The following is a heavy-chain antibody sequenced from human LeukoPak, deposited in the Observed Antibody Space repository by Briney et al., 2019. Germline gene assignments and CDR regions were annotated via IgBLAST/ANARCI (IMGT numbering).Heavy chain of an antibody. CDR3: ARGKVDIVATILDY. CDR2: MNPNSGNT. V-gene: IGHV1-8*03. D-gene: IGHD5-12*01. Sequence: ASVKVSCKASGYTFTSYDINWVRQATGQGLEWMGWMNPNSGNTGYAQKFQGRVTITRNTSISTAYMELSSLRSEDTAVYYCARGKVDIVATILDYWGQGTLVTVSS. J-gene: IGHJ4*02. CDR1: GYTFTSYD.